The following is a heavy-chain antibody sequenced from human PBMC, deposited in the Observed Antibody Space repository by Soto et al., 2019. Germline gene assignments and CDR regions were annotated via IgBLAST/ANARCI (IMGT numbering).Heavy chain of an antibody. V-gene: IGHV3-48*02. Sequence: SLRLSCGASGFTLSNYNMNWVRQAPGKGLEWISYISSGGGTQYYADSVKGRFTISRDSAKNSLNLQMNSLRDEDTAVYYCARSGNYRLDYWGQGTLVTVSS. CDR2: ISSGGGTQ. D-gene: IGHD1-26*01. CDR1: GFTLSNYN. J-gene: IGHJ4*02. CDR3: ARSGNYRLDY.